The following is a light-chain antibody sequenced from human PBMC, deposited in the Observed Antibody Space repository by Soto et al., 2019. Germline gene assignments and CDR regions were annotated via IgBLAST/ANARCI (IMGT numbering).Light chain of an antibody. J-gene: IGKJ1*01. V-gene: IGKV3-15*01. CDR1: QSVSNN. CDR2: GAS. CDR3: QQFNKWPPST. Sequence: EIVMTQAPATVSVAPGERATLSCRSSQSVSNNLSWYQQKPGQAPRLLIYGASTRASGIPGRFSGSGSGTEFTLTVSSLQSEDVAVYYCQQFNKWPPSTFGQGTGGYQ.